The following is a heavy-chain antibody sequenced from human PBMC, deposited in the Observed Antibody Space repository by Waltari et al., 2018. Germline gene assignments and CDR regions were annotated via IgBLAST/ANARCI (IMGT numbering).Heavy chain of an antibody. V-gene: IGHV4-59*01. CDR2: IYYSGST. J-gene: IGHJ4*02. CDR1: GGSISSYY. D-gene: IGHD5-18*01. Sequence: QVQLQESGPGLVKPSETLSLPCTVPGGSISSYYRSWIRQPPGKGLEWIGYIYYSGSTNYNPSLKSRVTISVDTSKNQFSLKLSSVTAADTAVYYCARFLPDRGYNYGYNYWGQGTLVTVSS. CDR3: ARFLPDRGYNYGYNY.